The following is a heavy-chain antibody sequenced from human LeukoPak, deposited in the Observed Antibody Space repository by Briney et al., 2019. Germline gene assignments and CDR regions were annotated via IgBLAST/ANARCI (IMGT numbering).Heavy chain of an antibody. CDR1: GLIFSSYE. CDR2: ISTTGGTI. CDR3: ARGLERKGSAFDI. Sequence: GGALRLSFAAPGLIFSSYEMNWVRQAPGKGLEWVSYISTTGGTIFYADSVKGRFTISRDNAKNSLFLQMNSLRAEDTALYYCARGLERKGSAFDIWGQGTMVTVSS. J-gene: IGHJ3*02. D-gene: IGHD3-3*01. V-gene: IGHV3-48*03.